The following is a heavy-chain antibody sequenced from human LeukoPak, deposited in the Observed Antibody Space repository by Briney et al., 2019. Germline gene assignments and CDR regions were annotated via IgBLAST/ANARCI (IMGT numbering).Heavy chain of an antibody. D-gene: IGHD1-7*01. V-gene: IGHV1-8*01. CDR1: GYTFTSYD. Sequence: ASVKVSCKASGYTFTSYDINWVRQATGQGLEWMGWMNPNSGNTGYAQKFQGRVTMTRNTSISTAYMELSSLRSEDTAVYCCARGVELGDWFDPWGQGTLVTVSS. CDR3: ARGVELGDWFDP. J-gene: IGHJ5*02. CDR2: MNPNSGNT.